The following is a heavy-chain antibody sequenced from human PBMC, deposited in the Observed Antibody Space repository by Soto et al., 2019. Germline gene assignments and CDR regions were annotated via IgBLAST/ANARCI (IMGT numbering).Heavy chain of an antibody. J-gene: IGHJ4*02. D-gene: IGHD6-13*01. V-gene: IGHV3-23*01. CDR1: GFTFSNYA. CDR3: AKSPPPYSSSWYFDY. CDR2: ISGSGGST. Sequence: EVQLLESGGGLVQPGGSLRLSCAASGFTFSNYAMSWVRQAPGKGLEWVSAISGSGGSTYYADSVKGRFTISRDNSKSTLFLQMDRRRAEDTAVYYCAKSPPPYSSSWYFDYWGQGTLVTVSS.